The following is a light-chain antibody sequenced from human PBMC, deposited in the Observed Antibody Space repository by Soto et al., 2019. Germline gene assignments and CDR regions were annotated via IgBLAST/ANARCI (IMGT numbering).Light chain of an antibody. V-gene: IGKV3-20*01. CDR2: GAS. CDR1: QSLSSSY. CDR3: QQFATSPLT. Sequence: ENVLTQSPGTLSLSPGETATLSCRAIQSLSSSYLAWYQQKPGQAPRLLIYGASSRATGIPDRFSGSGSGTDFTFTISRLEPEDFAVYYCQQFATSPLTFGGGTKVEIK. J-gene: IGKJ4*01.